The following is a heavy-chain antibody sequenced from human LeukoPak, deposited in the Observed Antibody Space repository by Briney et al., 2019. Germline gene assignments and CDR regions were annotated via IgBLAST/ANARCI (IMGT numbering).Heavy chain of an antibody. CDR2: IYYSGST. CDR1: GGSISSSSYY. Sequence: SETLSLTCTVSGGSISSSSYYWGWIRQPPGKGLEWIGSIYYSGSTYYNPSLKSRVTISVDTSKNQFSLKLSSVTAADTAVYYCARESRSSGWYPIDDWGQGTLVTVSS. V-gene: IGHV4-39*07. CDR3: ARESRSSGWYPIDD. J-gene: IGHJ4*02. D-gene: IGHD6-19*01.